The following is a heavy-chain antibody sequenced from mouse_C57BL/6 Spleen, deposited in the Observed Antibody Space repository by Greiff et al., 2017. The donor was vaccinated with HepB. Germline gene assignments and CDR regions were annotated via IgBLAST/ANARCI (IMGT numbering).Heavy chain of an antibody. CDR1: GYTFTSYW. Sequence: QVQLQQPGAELVRPGSSVKLSCKASGYTFTSYWMDWVKQRPGQGLEWIGNIYPSDSETHYNQKFKDKATLTVDKSSSTAYMQLSSLTSEDSAVYYCAREGPNYYGSRRWYFDVWGTGTTVTVSS. J-gene: IGHJ1*03. V-gene: IGHV1-61*01. D-gene: IGHD1-1*01. CDR3: AREGPNYYGSRRWYFDV. CDR2: IYPSDSET.